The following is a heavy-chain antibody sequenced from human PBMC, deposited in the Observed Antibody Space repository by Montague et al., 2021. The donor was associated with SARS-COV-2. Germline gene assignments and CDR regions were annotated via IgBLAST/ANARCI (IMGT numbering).Heavy chain of an antibody. D-gene: IGHD3-16*02. J-gene: IGHJ3*02. CDR2: ISTNAYTT. Sequence: SLRLSCAASGFTFSNYDMNWVRQAPGKGPEWISYISTNAYTTSYAGSVRGRFTIFRDNGKNSLYLQMNSLRVEDTAVYYCTRDYRSIVGDGLDIWGHGTKVTVSS. V-gene: IGHV3-48*03. CDR3: TRDYRSIVGDGLDI. CDR1: GFTFSNYD.